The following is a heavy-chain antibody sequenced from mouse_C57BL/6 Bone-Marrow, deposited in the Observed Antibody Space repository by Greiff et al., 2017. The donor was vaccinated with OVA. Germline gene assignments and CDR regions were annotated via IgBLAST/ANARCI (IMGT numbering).Heavy chain of an antibody. D-gene: IGHD2-1*01. Sequence: EVKLMESGGGLVQSGRSLRLSCATSGFTFSDFYMEWVRQAPGKGLEWIAASRNKANDYTTEYSASVKGRFIVSRDTSQGILYLQMNALGAEDTDIYYCAGVGYYGNLYAMDYWGKGTSVTVSS. CDR1: GFTFSDFY. V-gene: IGHV7-1*01. J-gene: IGHJ4*01. CDR2: SRNKANDYTT. CDR3: AGVGYYGNLYAMDY.